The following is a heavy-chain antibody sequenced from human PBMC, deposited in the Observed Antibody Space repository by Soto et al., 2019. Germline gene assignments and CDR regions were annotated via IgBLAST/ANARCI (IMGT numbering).Heavy chain of an antibody. V-gene: IGHV3-74*01. D-gene: IGHD2-2*01. CDR3: ARVPPDIVVVPAAMSYYYYGMDV. J-gene: IGHJ6*02. CDR1: GFTFSSYW. Sequence: EVQLVESGGGLVQPGGSLRLSCAASGFTFSSYWMHWVRQAPGKGLVWVSRINSDGSSTSYANSVKGRFTISRDNAKNTLDLQMSCRGAEDTAVYYCARVPPDIVVVPAAMSYYYYGMDVWGQGTTVTVSS. CDR2: INSDGSST.